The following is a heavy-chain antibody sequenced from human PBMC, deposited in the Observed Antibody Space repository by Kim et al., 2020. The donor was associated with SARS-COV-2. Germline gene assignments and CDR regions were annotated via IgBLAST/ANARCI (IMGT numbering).Heavy chain of an antibody. CDR1: GYTLTELS. Sequence: ASVKVSCKVSGYTLTELSMHWVRQAPGKGLEWMGGFDPEDGETIYAQKFQDRVTMTEDTSTDTAYMELSSLRSEDTAVYYCATDRGGSYAGRFDPWGQGTLVTVSS. J-gene: IGHJ5*02. D-gene: IGHD1-26*01. CDR2: FDPEDGET. V-gene: IGHV1-24*01. CDR3: ATDRGGSYAGRFDP.